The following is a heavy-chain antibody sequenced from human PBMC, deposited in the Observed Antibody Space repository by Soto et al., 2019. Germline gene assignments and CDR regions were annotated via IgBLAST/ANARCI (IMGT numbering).Heavy chain of an antibody. CDR1: GFNAKSYW. V-gene: IGHV3-7*01. J-gene: IGHJ4*02. CDR3: ARDIVFDYVN. Sequence: GGSLRLSCAVSGFNAKSYWMSWVRQAPGKGLEWVASIKEDGSEIYYLHSVRGRFSISRDSAGNALHLTMNYLSAEDTGVYFCARDIVFDYVNWGQGTLVKVSS. CDR2: IKEDGSEI. D-gene: IGHD2-15*01.